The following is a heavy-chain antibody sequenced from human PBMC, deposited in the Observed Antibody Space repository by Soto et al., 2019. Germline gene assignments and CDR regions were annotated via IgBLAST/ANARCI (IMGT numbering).Heavy chain of an antibody. CDR3: ARSRYFDWLPLDS. V-gene: IGHV4-4*02. Sequence: QVQLQESGPGLVKPSGTLSLTCAVSGGSISTSNWWAWVRQSPGKGLEWLGEVYHSGDTNYNPSLKSRVTVSVDYPKNQFSLKLTSVTAADTAVYFCARSRYFDWLPLDSWGQGTLVTVFS. J-gene: IGHJ4*02. CDR2: VYHSGDT. CDR1: GGSISTSNW. D-gene: IGHD3-9*01.